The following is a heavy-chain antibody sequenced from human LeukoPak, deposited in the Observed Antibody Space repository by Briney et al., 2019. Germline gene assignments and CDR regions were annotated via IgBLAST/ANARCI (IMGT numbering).Heavy chain of an antibody. V-gene: IGHV3-11*01. J-gene: IGHJ4*02. CDR2: ISSSGSTI. CDR1: GFTFTNYW. D-gene: IGHD3-10*01. CDR3: ASGSGSYYNVYFDY. Sequence: GGSLRLSCAASGFTFTNYWMNWIRQAPGKGLEWVSYISSSGSTISYADSVKGRFTISRDNAKNSLYLQMNSLRAEDTAVYYCASGSGSYYNVYFDYWGQGTLVTVSS.